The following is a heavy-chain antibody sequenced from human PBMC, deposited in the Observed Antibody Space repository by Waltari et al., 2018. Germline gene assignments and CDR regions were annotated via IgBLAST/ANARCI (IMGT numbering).Heavy chain of an antibody. V-gene: IGHV1-18*01. CDR2: ISAYNGNT. CDR1: GYTFTSYG. J-gene: IGHJ4*02. Sequence: QVQLVQSGAEVKKPGASVKVSCKASGYTFTSYGISWVRQAPGQGLEWMGWISAYNGNTNYAQKFQGRVTITADESTSTAYMELSSLRSEDTAVYYCARAPAGDYVDYWGQGTLVTVSS. CDR3: ARAPAGDYVDY. D-gene: IGHD3-10*01.